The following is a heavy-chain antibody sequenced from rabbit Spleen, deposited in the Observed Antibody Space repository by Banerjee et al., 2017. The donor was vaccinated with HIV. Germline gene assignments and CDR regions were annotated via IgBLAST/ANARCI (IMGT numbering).Heavy chain of an antibody. CDR2: IYSTIHYT. Sequence: QQQLVESGGGLVQPEGSLTLTCTASGFAFNSVYDMCWVRQAPGKGLEWIGYIYSTIHYTYYATWAKGRFTISKTSSTTVTLQMTSLTVADTATYFCARDGDDDMGDFDLWGQGTLVTVS. CDR3: ARDGDDDMGDFDL. J-gene: IGHJ4*01. CDR1: GFAFNSVYD. D-gene: IGHD2-1*01. V-gene: IGHV1S45*01.